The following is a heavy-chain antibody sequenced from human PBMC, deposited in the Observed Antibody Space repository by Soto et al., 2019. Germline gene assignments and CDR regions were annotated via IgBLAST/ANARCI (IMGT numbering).Heavy chain of an antibody. J-gene: IGHJ4*02. CDR2: ISWDGGIT. D-gene: IGHD3-9*01. CDR3: AKDSYDILTGQKRYFDY. CDR1: GFTFNAYT. V-gene: IGHV3-43*01. Sequence: PGGSLRLSCAASGFTFNAYTMHWVGQAPGKGLEWVSLISWDGGITYYGDFVTGRFTVSRDNSDNSLYLQMTRLRSDDTAFYYCAKDSYDILTGQKRYFDYWGQGTLVTVSS.